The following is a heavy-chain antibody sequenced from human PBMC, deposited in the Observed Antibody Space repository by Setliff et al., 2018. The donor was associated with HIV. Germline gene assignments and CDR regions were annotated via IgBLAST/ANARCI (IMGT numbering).Heavy chain of an antibody. Sequence: SVKVSCKASGYTFTGYYMHWVRQAPGQGLEWMGGIIPLFGAAKYAQKFQGRVTITADESTSIAYMELSTLTSDDTAVYYCARETEVKGHYDSSGSWGLGYWGQGTLVTVSS. CDR3: ARETEVKGHYDSSGSWGLGY. CDR1: GYTFTGYY. D-gene: IGHD3-22*01. CDR2: IIPLFGAA. V-gene: IGHV1-69*13. J-gene: IGHJ4*02.